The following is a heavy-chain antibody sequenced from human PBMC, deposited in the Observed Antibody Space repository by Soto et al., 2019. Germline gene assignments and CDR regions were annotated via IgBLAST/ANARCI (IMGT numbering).Heavy chain of an antibody. V-gene: IGHV5-51*01. J-gene: IGHJ4*02. CDR3: ATNIVGAQGHYFDY. D-gene: IGHD1-26*01. CDR1: GYTVTSYW. Sequence: GYTVTSYWIGWVRRMPGKGLEWMGIIYPGDSDTRYSPSFQGQVTISADKSISTAYLQWSSLKASDTAMYYCATNIVGAQGHYFDYWGQGTLVTVSS. CDR2: IYPGDSDT.